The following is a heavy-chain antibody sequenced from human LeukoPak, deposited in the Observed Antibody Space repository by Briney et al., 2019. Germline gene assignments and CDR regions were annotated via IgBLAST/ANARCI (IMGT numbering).Heavy chain of an antibody. V-gene: IGHV5-51*01. CDR2: IYPGDSDT. CDR1: GYSFTSYW. D-gene: IGHD3-22*01. CDR3: ARLRGYGEPYPVVTY. J-gene: IGHJ4*02. Sequence: GESLKISCKGSGYSFTSYWIGWVRQMPGKGLEWMAIIYPGDSDTRYSPSFQGQVTISADKSISTAYLQWSSLKASDTAMYYYARLRGYGEPYPVVTYWGQGTLVTVSS.